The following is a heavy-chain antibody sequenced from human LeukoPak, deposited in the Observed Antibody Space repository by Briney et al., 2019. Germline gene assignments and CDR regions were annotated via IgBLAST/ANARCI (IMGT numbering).Heavy chain of an antibody. CDR1: GGSISSGGYY. V-gene: IGHV4-31*03. CDR2: IYYSGST. CDR3: ASWVDRLGELSSRH. Sequence: PSQTLSLTCTVSGGSISSGGYYWSWIRQHPGKGLEWIGYIYYSGSTYYNPSLKSRVTISVDTSKNQFSLKLSSVTAADTAVYYCASWVDRLGELSSRHWGQGTLVNVSS. D-gene: IGHD3-16*02. J-gene: IGHJ4*02.